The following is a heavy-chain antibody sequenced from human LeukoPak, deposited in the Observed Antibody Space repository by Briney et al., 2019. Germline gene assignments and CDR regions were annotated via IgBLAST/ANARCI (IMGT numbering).Heavy chain of an antibody. CDR3: AKDVRPYCVDGVCVFRHDY. Sequence: PGGSLRLSCAASGFTFSSYAMSWVRQAPGKGLEWVSAISGSGGSTYYADSVKGRFTISRDNSKNTLYLQMNSLRAEDTAVYYCAKDVRPYCVDGVCVFRHDYWGQGTLVTVSS. CDR2: ISGSGGST. D-gene: IGHD2-8*01. V-gene: IGHV3-23*01. J-gene: IGHJ4*02. CDR1: GFTFSSYA.